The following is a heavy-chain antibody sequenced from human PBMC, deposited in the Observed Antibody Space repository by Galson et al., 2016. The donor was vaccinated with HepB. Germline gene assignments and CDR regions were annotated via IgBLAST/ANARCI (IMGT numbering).Heavy chain of an antibody. CDR3: ATVIQYRFDS. V-gene: IGHV1-18*01. CDR1: GYKFTNNG. CDR2: ISAKSGDT. J-gene: IGHJ5*01. D-gene: IGHD3-16*01. Sequence: SVKVSCKASGYKFTNNGISWVRQAPGQGLEWMGWISAKSGDTKYAKNFQGRVTMTRDTPTSTAYMELTSLRSDDTAMYYCATVIQYRFDSWGQGTLVAVSS.